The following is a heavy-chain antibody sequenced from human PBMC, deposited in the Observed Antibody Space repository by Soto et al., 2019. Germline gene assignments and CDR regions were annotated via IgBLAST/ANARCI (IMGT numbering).Heavy chain of an antibody. V-gene: IGHV4-61*01. CDR1: GGSVSSGSYY. Sequence: PSETLSLTCTVSGGSVSSGSYYWSWIRQPPGKGLEWIGYIYYSGSTNYNPSLKSRVTISVDTSKNQFSLKLGSVTAADTAVYYCARDPIMITFGFPDYWGQGTLVTVSS. D-gene: IGHD3-16*01. CDR3: ARDPIMITFGFPDY. J-gene: IGHJ4*02. CDR2: IYYSGST.